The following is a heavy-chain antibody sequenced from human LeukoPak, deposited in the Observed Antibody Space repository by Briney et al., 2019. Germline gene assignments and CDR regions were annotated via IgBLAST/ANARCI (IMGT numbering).Heavy chain of an antibody. Sequence: GGSLRLSCAASGFTFSSYAMSWVRQAPGKGLEWVSAISGSGGSTYYANSVKGRFTISRDNSKNTLYLQMNSLRAEDTAVYYCAKGLGWELLGGDYWGQGTLVTVSS. CDR2: ISGSGGST. CDR1: GFTFSSYA. V-gene: IGHV3-23*01. CDR3: AKGLGWELLGGDY. D-gene: IGHD1-26*01. J-gene: IGHJ4*02.